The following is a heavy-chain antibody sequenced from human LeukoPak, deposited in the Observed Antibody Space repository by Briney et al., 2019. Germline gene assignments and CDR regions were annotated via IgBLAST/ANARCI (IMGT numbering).Heavy chain of an antibody. J-gene: IGHJ2*01. Sequence: GGSLRLSCAASGFTFTTYWMNWVRQAPGKGLEWVANINQDGSEKYYVDSVKGRFSISRDNAKNSLYLQMNSLRVEDTAVYYCARVDCGGDCYSGSGYFDLWGRGTLVTVSS. CDR2: INQDGSEK. CDR1: GFTFTTYW. CDR3: ARVDCGGDCYSGSGYFDL. V-gene: IGHV3-7*01. D-gene: IGHD2-21*02.